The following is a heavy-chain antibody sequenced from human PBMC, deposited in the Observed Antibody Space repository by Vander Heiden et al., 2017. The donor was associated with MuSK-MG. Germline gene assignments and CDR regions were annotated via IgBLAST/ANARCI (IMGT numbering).Heavy chain of an antibody. D-gene: IGHD5-18*01. CDR2: IYCNGST. Sequence: QVQLQESGPGLVKSSETPSLTSSVAGGSISRHYWSWIRQPPGKGLEWIGYIYCNGSTNYNPSLKSRVTISVDTSKNQFSLKLSSVTAADTAVYYCARNLFISGGYSYGPYYYYYMDVWGKGTTVTVSS. CDR3: ARNLFISGGYSYGPYYYYYMDV. J-gene: IGHJ6*03. CDR1: GGSISRHY. V-gene: IGHV4-59*11.